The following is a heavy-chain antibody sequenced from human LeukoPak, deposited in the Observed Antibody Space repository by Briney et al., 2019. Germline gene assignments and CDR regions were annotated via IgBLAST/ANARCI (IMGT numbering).Heavy chain of an antibody. Sequence: TGGSLRLSCVASGFTFSSRDWMTWVRQAPGKGLVWVSRINSDGSSTSYADSVKGRFTISRDNAKNTLYLQMNSLRAEDTAVYYCARGTWATLYYYYMDVWGKGTTVTVSS. CDR2: INSDGSST. D-gene: IGHD5-24*01. CDR3: ARGTWATLYYYYMDV. V-gene: IGHV3-74*01. CDR1: GFTFSSRDW. J-gene: IGHJ6*03.